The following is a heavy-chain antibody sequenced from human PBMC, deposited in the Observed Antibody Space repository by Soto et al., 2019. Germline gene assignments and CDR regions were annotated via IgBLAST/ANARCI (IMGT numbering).Heavy chain of an antibody. Sequence: WTWILQPPGKGLEWIVYIYYSGITNYNPSLESRVTMSLDTSENQFSLRLTSVTAADTAMYYCARGIPSSSRTSLVYWGQGALVTVSS. CDR2: IYYSGIT. CDR3: ARGIPSSSRTSLVY. J-gene: IGHJ4*02. V-gene: IGHV4-59*01. D-gene: IGHD2-2*01.